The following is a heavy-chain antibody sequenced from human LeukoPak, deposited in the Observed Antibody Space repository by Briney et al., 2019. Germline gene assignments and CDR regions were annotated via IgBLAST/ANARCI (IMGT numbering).Heavy chain of an antibody. D-gene: IGHD4-23*01. Sequence: ASVKVSCKASGGTFSSYAISWVRQAPGQGLEWMGRIIPILGIANYAQKFQGRVTITADKSTSTAYMELSSLRSEDTAVYYCARVDLDYGGPFDYWGQGTLVTVSS. V-gene: IGHV1-69*04. J-gene: IGHJ4*02. CDR2: IIPILGIA. CDR1: GGTFSSYA. CDR3: ARVDLDYGGPFDY.